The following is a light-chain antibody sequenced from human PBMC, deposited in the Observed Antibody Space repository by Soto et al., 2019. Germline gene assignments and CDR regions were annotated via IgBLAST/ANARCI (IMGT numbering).Light chain of an antibody. CDR1: QSITTY. CDR3: QQYNSYPWT. Sequence: IHMTQSASPLSASVGYRATLTCRASQSITTYLNWYQQKKGKAPKPLIYDASSLESGVPSRFSGSGYGTEFNLTISSLQTDDFATYYCQQYNSYPWTFGQGTKVDIK. J-gene: IGKJ1*01. CDR2: DAS. V-gene: IGKV1-5*01.